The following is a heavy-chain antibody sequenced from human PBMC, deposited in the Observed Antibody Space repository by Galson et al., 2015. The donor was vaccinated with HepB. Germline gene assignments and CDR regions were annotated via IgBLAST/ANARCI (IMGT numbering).Heavy chain of an antibody. Sequence: SLRLSCAASGFTFSSYSMNWVRQAPGKGLEWVSSISSSSSYIYYRDSVKGRFTISRDNAKNSLFLQMNSRRAEDTAVYYCARDTAKLELFSYGMDVWGQGTTVTVSS. D-gene: IGHD1-7*01. V-gene: IGHV3-21*01. CDR2: ISSSSSYI. J-gene: IGHJ6*02. CDR3: ARDTAKLELFSYGMDV. CDR1: GFTFSSYS.